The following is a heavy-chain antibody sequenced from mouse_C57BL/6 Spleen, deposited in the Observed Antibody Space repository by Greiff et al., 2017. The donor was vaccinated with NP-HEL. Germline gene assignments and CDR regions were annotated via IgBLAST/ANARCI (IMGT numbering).Heavy chain of an antibody. V-gene: IGHV1-52*01. CDR2: IDPSDSET. CDR1: GYTFTSYW. CDR3: AREGKLGEAMDY. Sequence: QVQLQQPGAELVRPGSSVKLSCKASGYTFTSYWMHWVKQRPIQGLEWIGNIDPSDSETHYNQKFKDKATLTVDKSSSTAYMQLSSLTSEDSAVYYWAREGKLGEAMDYWGQGTSVTVSS. J-gene: IGHJ4*01. D-gene: IGHD4-1*01.